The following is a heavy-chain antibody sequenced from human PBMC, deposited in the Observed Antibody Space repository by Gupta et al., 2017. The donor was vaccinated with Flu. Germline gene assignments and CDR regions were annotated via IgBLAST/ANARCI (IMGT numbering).Heavy chain of an antibody. Sequence: EERLVESGGGLVQRGGSLRLSCAASRFTFSRSWMTWVRQAPGKGLEWVANRKEDGSVKNYVDSVKGRFTISRDNAKNSLYLQMNSLRVEDTAVYYCARNNSYNQFDYWGQGTLVTVSS. CDR2: RKEDGSVK. CDR1: RFTFSRSW. D-gene: IGHD5-24*01. J-gene: IGHJ4*02. CDR3: ARNNSYNQFDY. V-gene: IGHV3-7*01.